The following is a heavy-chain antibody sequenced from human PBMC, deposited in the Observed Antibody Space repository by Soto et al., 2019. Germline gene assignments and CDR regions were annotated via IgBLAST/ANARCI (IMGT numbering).Heavy chain of an antibody. Sequence: QVQLQESGPVLVKPSQTLSLTYTVSCGSISSGGDYWRWIRQHPGKGLEWIGYIYSSGITYYNPYLKCNLTISVATSKNQFYLKLSYVTAADTAVYYFATANILGYCISTSCLPDAFDIWGQGTMVTVSS. CDR2: IYSSGIT. CDR3: ATANILGYCISTSCLPDAFDI. D-gene: IGHD2-2*01. J-gene: IGHJ3*02. V-gene: IGHV4-31*01. CDR1: CGSISSGGDY.